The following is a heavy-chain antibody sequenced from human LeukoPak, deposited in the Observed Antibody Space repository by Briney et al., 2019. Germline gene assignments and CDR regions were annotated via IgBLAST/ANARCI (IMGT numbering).Heavy chain of an antibody. CDR2: IYYSGGT. J-gene: IGHJ3*02. CDR1: GGSISSYY. Sequence: SETLSLTCTVSGGSISSYYWSWIRQPPGKGLEWIGYIYYSGGTNYNPSLKSRVTISVDTSKNQFSLKLSSVTAADTAVYYCARDSRLLVGLSGAFDIWGQGTMVTVSS. CDR3: ARDSRLLVGLSGAFDI. V-gene: IGHV4-59*12. D-gene: IGHD2-2*01.